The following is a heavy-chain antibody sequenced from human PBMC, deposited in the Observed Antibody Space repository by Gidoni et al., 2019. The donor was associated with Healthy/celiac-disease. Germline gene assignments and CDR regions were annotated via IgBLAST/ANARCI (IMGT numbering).Heavy chain of an antibody. CDR3: AKDRDGYNSHYFDY. V-gene: IGHV3-9*01. J-gene: IGHJ4*02. CDR2: ISWNSGSI. Sequence: EVQLVESGGGLVQPGRSLRLSCAASGFPFDDYAMHWVRQAPGKGLEWVSGISWNSGSIGYADSVKGRFTISRDNAKNSLYLQMNSLRAEDTALYYCAKDRDGYNSHYFDYWGQGTLVTVSS. CDR1: GFPFDDYA. D-gene: IGHD5-12*01.